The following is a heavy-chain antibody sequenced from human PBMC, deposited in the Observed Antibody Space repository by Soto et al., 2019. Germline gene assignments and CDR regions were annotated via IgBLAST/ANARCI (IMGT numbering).Heavy chain of an antibody. J-gene: IGHJ4*02. Sequence: QVQLQESGPGLVKPSETLSLTCTVSGGPISSYYWSWIRQPPGKGLESNGYIYYSGSTNYNPSLKSRVTISVDTSKNQLSLKLSSVTAADTAVYYCARRYGYYFDYWGQGTLVTVSS. CDR3: ARRYGYYFDY. CDR2: IYYSGST. CDR1: GGPISSYY. V-gene: IGHV4-59*08. D-gene: IGHD4-17*01.